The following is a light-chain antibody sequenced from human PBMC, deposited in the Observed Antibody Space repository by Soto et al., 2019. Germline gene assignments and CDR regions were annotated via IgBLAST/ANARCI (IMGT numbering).Light chain of an antibody. CDR3: QQRSNWPLT. Sequence: EIVLTQSPATLSLSPGERATLSCRASQSVSTYLAWYQQKPGQAPRLLIYDASNRATGIPARFSGGGSGTDFTLTISSLEPEDFAVYDCQQRSNWPLTFGGGPKVEIK. CDR2: DAS. CDR1: QSVSTY. V-gene: IGKV3-11*01. J-gene: IGKJ4*01.